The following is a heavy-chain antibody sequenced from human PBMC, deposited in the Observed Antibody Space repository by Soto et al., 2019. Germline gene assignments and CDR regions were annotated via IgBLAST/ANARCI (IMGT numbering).Heavy chain of an antibody. Sequence: GGSLRLSFAASWFTVSSNYMSWVRQAPGKGLEWVSVIYSGGSTYYADSVKGRFTISRDNSKNTLYLQMNSLRAEDTAVYYCARVDYGGNSDAFDIWGQGTMVTVSS. J-gene: IGHJ3*02. CDR3: ARVDYGGNSDAFDI. V-gene: IGHV3-53*01. CDR2: IYSGGST. D-gene: IGHD4-17*01. CDR1: WFTVSSNY.